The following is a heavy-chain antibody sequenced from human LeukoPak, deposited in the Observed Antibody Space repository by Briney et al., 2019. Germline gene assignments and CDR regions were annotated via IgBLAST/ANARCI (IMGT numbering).Heavy chain of an antibody. Sequence: GGPLRLSCAASGFTFRSYAMNWVRQAPGEGLEWVSAISGSGSSTYYADSVKGRFTISRDNSKNTLYLQMNSLRAEDTAVYYCAKDYSSGWYGGFFDHWGRGTLVTVSS. J-gene: IGHJ4*02. CDR2: ISGSGSST. D-gene: IGHD6-19*01. CDR1: GFTFRSYA. V-gene: IGHV3-23*01. CDR3: AKDYSSGWYGGFFDH.